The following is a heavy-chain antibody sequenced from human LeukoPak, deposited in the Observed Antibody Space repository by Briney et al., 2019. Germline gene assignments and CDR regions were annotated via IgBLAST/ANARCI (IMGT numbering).Heavy chain of an antibody. D-gene: IGHD1-1*01. Sequence: SETLSLTCTVSGGSISSSNYYWGWIRQPPGKGLEWIGSISYSGSTYYNPSLKSRVTISVDPSERQSSLKLSSVTATDTAVYYCAERRFYRPFDYWGQGTLVTVSS. CDR3: AERRFYRPFDY. CDR1: GGSISSSNYY. J-gene: IGHJ4*02. CDR2: ISYSGST. V-gene: IGHV4-39*01.